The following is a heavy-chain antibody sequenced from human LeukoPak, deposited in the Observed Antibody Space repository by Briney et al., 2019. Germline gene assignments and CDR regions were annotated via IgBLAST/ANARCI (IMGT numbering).Heavy chain of an antibody. CDR1: GFTFSSYW. CDR2: IKQDGSKK. J-gene: IGHJ6*03. CDR3: ARDKAYDFWSGYNPYYYVDV. Sequence: GGSLRLSCAASGFTFSSYWMSWVRQAPGKGLEWVANIKQDGSKKYYVDSVKGRFTISRDNAKNSLYLQMNSLRAEDTAVHYCARDKAYDFWSGYNPYYYVDVWGKGTTVTVSS. D-gene: IGHD3-3*01. V-gene: IGHV3-7*01.